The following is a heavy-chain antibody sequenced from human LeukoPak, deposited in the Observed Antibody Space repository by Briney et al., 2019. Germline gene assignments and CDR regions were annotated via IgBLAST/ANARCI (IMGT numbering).Heavy chain of an antibody. CDR2: ISGSGSII. CDR3: AMGYDSSGYWNAFDI. J-gene: IGHJ3*02. V-gene: IGHV3-11*04. D-gene: IGHD3-22*01. Sequence: GGSLRVSCAASGFTFSDYFMSWIRQAPGKGLEWLSYISGSGSIIYYADSVKGGLTISRDNAQNSLSLQMNSLRVEDTAMYCAMGYDSSGYWNAFDIWGQGTMVTVYS. CDR1: GFTFSDYF.